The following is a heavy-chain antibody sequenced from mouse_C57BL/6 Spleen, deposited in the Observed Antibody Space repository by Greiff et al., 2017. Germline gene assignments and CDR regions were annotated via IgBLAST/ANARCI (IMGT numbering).Heavy chain of an antibody. V-gene: IGHV1-63*01. CDR1: GYTFTNYW. Sequence: VQVVESGAELVRPGTSVKMSCKASGYTFTNYWIGWAKQRPGHGLEWIGDIYPGGGYTNYNEKFKGKATLTADKSSSTAYMQFSSLTSEDSAIYYCARSSYYGSSYAMDYWGQGTSVTVSS. D-gene: IGHD1-1*01. J-gene: IGHJ4*01. CDR3: ARSSYYGSSYAMDY. CDR2: IYPGGGYT.